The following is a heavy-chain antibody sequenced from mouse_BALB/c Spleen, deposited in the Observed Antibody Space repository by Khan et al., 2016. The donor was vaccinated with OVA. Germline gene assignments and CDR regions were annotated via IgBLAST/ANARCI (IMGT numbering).Heavy chain of an antibody. CDR2: ISSGGSYT. V-gene: IGHV5-9-4*01. J-gene: IGHJ3*01. CDR3: AMLLRRPALFAY. D-gene: IGHD1-1*01. Sequence: EVMLVESGGGLVKPGGSLKLSCAASGFTFSSYAMSWVRQSPEKRLEWVAEISSGGSYTYYPDTVTGRFTISRDNAKNTLYLEMSSLRSEDTAVYYCAMLLRRPALFAYWGQGTLVTVSA. CDR1: GFTFSSYA.